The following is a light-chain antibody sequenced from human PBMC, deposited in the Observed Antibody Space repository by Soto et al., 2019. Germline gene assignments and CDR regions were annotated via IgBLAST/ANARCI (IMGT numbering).Light chain of an antibody. J-gene: IGLJ1*01. Sequence: QSVLTQPASVSGSPGQSITISCTGTNSDVGSYNLVSWYQQHPGEAPKLMIYEGTKRPSGISRRFSGSKSGNTASLTISGLQADDEAYYYCCSYGGNRNVFGTGTKLTVL. CDR2: EGT. CDR1: NSDVGSYNL. CDR3: CSYGGNRNV. V-gene: IGLV2-23*03.